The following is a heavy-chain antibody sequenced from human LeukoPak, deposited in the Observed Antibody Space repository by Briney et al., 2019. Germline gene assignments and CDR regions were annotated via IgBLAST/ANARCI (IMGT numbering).Heavy chain of an antibody. J-gene: IGHJ4*02. Sequence: GASVTASFKASGYTFTNYGISWVRQAPGQGLEWMGWISAYNGNTIYAQKVQGRVTMTTDTSTSTAYMELRSLRSEDMAVYYCAREYSSGWYYFDYWGQGTLVTVSS. CDR1: GYTFTNYG. V-gene: IGHV1-18*03. CDR3: AREYSSGWYYFDY. CDR2: ISAYNGNT. D-gene: IGHD6-19*01.